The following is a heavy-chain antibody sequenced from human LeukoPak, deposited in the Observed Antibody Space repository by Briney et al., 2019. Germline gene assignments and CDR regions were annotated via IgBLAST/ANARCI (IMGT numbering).Heavy chain of an antibody. CDR2: IIPIFGTA. V-gene: IGHV1-69*06. D-gene: IGHD1-26*01. Sequence: SVKVSCKASGGTFSSYAISWVRQAPGQGLEWMGGIIPIFGTANYAQKFQGRVTITADKSTSTAYMELSSLRSEDTAVYYCARDILREGDVWDKNNWFDPWGQGTLVTVSS. J-gene: IGHJ5*02. CDR3: ARDILREGDVWDKNNWFDP. CDR1: GGTFSSYA.